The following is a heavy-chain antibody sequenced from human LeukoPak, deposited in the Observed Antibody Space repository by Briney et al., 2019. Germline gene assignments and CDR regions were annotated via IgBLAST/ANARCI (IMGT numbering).Heavy chain of an antibody. Sequence: PGGSLRLSCAASGFTFSSNYMSWVRQAPGKGLEWVSVIYSGGSTYYAHSLKGRVTISIHNSKNTLYLQLNSLTAEDTAVYYCARDSLAAAGPSVWRQGTLVSVSS. CDR3: ARDSLAAAGPSV. V-gene: IGHV3-53*04. D-gene: IGHD6-13*01. CDR2: IYSGGST. J-gene: IGHJ4*02. CDR1: GFTFSSNY.